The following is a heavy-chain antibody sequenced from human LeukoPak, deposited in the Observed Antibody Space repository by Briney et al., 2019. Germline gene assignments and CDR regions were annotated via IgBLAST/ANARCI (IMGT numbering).Heavy chain of an antibody. CDR3: ARNLVPSEQLVHLIDY. Sequence: GGSLRLSCAASGLTLSSYWMNWVRQAPGKGLEWVSSISSSSSYIYCADSVNGRFTISRDNAKNSLYLQMNSLRAEDTAVYYCARNLVPSEQLVHLIDYWGQGTLVTVSS. CDR1: GLTLSSYW. CDR2: ISSSSSYI. D-gene: IGHD6-6*01. V-gene: IGHV3-21*01. J-gene: IGHJ4*02.